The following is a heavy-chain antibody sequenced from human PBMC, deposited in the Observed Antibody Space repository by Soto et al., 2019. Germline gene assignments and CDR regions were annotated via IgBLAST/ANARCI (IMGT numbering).Heavy chain of an antibody. CDR2: ISSGGSYR. CDR3: ARTLRAVAGLDTFDI. CDR1: GFTFSSYS. Sequence: EVQLVESGGGLVKPGGSLRLSCAASGFTFSSYSMNWVRQAPGKGLEWVSSISSGGSYRFYTDSVKGRFTISRDYAKNSVCLQMNSLRAEDTAVYYCARTLRAVAGLDTFDIWGQGIMATVSS. V-gene: IGHV3-21*01. D-gene: IGHD6-19*01. J-gene: IGHJ3*02.